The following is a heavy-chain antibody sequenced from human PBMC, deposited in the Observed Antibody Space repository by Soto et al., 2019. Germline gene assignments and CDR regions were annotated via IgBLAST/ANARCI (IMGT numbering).Heavy chain of an antibody. V-gene: IGHV4-59*01. D-gene: IGHD2-15*01. CDR2: IYYNGRN. J-gene: IGHJ6*02. CDR1: GGSISSYY. CDR3: AGLVVVPHCSGGSCYSYYSGMDV. Sequence: QVQLQESGPGLVKPSETLSLTCTVSGGSISSYYWSWIRQPPGKGLEWIGYIYYNGRNNYNPSLESRVNIAVDKSKNQFSLKLSSVTAADTAVYYCAGLVVVPHCSGGSCYSYYSGMDVWGQGPTVTGSS.